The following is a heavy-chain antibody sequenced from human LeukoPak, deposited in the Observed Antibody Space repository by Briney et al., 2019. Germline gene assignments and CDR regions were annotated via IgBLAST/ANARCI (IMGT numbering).Heavy chain of an antibody. Sequence: GGSLRLSCAASGFTFSSYGMHWVRQAPGKGLEWVAVISYDGSNKYYADSVKGQFTISRDNSKNTLYLQMNSLRAEDTAVYYCAKEGIRGLRLIDYWGQGTLVTVSS. CDR1: GFTFSSYG. V-gene: IGHV3-30*18. CDR3: AKEGIRGLRLIDY. J-gene: IGHJ4*02. D-gene: IGHD5/OR15-5a*01. CDR2: ISYDGSNK.